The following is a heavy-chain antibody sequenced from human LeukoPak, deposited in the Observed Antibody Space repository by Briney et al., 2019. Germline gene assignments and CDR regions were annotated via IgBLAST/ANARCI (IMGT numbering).Heavy chain of an antibody. CDR2: IKQEGNEI. CDR1: GFTFSSHC. J-gene: IGHJ4*03. D-gene: IGHD3-10*01. Sequence: GGSLRLSCAASGFTFSSHCMSWVRQAPGKGVEWVAKIKQEGNEINYVESVKGRFTISRDNAKTSLYLQMPSLRAADTALYYCAREIVRRGSGTDNKSYFDSWGQGTLVTVSS. V-gene: IGHV3-7*01. CDR3: AREIVRRGSGTDNKSYFDS.